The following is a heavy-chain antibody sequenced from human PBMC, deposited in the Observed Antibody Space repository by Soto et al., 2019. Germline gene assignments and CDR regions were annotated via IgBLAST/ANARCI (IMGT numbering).Heavy chain of an antibody. CDR2: IIPIFGTA. CDR3: ARASIAARLGRGYFDY. CDR1: GGTFSSYA. Sequence: ASVKVSCKASGGTFSSYAISWLRQAPGQGLEWMGGIIPIFGTANYAQKFQGRVTITADESTSTAYMELSSLRSEDTAVYYCARASIAARLGRGYFDYWGQGTLVTVSS. V-gene: IGHV1-69*13. J-gene: IGHJ4*02. D-gene: IGHD6-6*01.